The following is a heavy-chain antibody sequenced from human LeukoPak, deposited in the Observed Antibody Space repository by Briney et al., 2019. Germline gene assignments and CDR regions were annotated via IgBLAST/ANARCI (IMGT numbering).Heavy chain of an antibody. Sequence: GGSLRLSCAASGFTFDDYGMSWVRQAPGNGLEWVSGINWNGGSTGYADSVRGRFTISRDNAKNSLYLQMNSLRAEDTALYYCARPNDFWSGYYFDYWGQGTLVTVSS. V-gene: IGHV3-20*04. CDR3: ARPNDFWSGYYFDY. CDR1: GFTFDDYG. D-gene: IGHD3-3*01. J-gene: IGHJ4*02. CDR2: INWNGGST.